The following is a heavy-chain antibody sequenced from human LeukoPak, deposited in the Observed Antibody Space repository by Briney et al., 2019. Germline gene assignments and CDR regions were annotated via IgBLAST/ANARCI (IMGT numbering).Heavy chain of an antibody. CDR2: ISSSSSYI. CDR1: GFTFSSYS. CDR3: ARWGDSSGWYGHFDY. J-gene: IGHJ4*02. V-gene: IGHV3-21*01. D-gene: IGHD6-19*01. Sequence: GGSLRLSCAASGFTFSSYSMNWVRQAPGKGLEWVSSISSSSSYIYYADSVKGRFTISRDNAKNSLYLQMNSLRAEDTAVYYCARWGDSSGWYGHFDYWGQGTLVTISS.